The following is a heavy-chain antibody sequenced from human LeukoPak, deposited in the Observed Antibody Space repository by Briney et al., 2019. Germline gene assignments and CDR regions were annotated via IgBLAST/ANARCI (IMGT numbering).Heavy chain of an antibody. D-gene: IGHD1-26*01. CDR3: ARFQSGSYYSGY. V-gene: IGHV3-21*01. Sequence: PGGSLRLSCAASGFTFSSYSMNWVRQAPGKGLEWVSSITFSSSYIYYADSVKGRFTISRDNAKNSLYLQMDSLRDEDTAVYFCARFQSGSYYSGYWGQGTLVTVSS. CDR2: ITFSSSYI. J-gene: IGHJ4*02. CDR1: GFTFSSYS.